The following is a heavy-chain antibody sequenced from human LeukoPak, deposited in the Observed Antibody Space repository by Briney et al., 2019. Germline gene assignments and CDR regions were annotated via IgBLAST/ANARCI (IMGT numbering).Heavy chain of an antibody. CDR1: GGYSISSGPYY. D-gene: IGHD5-18*01. Sequence: PSETLSLTCTVSGGYSISSGPYYWGWIRQPAGKGLEWIGRIYSSGSTDYNPSLKSRVTMSVDTSKNQFSLKLSSVTAADTAVYYCAREASGYSYGYGDYWGQGTQVTVSS. J-gene: IGHJ4*02. CDR2: IYSSGST. V-gene: IGHV4-61*02. CDR3: AREASGYSYGYGDY.